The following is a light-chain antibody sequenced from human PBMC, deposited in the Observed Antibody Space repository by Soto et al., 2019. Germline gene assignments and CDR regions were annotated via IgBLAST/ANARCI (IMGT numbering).Light chain of an antibody. CDR1: SSNIGAYKF. Sequence: QSVLTQPRSVSGSPGQSVTISCTGTSSNIGAYKFVSWYQLHPDKAPKVMIYDDTKRPSGVPDRFSGSKSGNTASLTISGLQAEDEADYYCCSYAGSYTFVFGTGTKVTVL. J-gene: IGLJ1*01. CDR3: CSYAGSYTFV. CDR2: DDT. V-gene: IGLV2-11*01.